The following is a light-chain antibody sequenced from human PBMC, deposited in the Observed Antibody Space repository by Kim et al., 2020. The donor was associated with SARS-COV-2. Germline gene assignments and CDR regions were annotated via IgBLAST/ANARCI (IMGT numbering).Light chain of an antibody. CDR2: SND. CDR1: SSNIGTNY. J-gene: IGLJ3*02. CDR3: AAWDDGLSGWV. Sequence: QSVLTQPPSASGTPGQRVTISCSGSSSNIGTNYVYWYRQLPGTAPKLLIYSNDQRPSGVPDRFSGSKSGTSASLAISGLRSEDEADYYCAAWDDGLSGWVLGGGTQLTVL. V-gene: IGLV1-47*02.